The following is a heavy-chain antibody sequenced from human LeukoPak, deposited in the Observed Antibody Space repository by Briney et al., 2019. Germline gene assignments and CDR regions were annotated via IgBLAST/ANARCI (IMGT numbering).Heavy chain of an antibody. D-gene: IGHD4-17*01. CDR2: LSGDGSST. CDR3: ARASTTVPNLLDN. Sequence: GGPRKFSWAPPGLPLSSYWMHWVRQIPGKGRLWVSRLSGDGSSTKYADTLKGRFTISRDNAKNTLYLQMNSLRAEDTAVYFCARASTTVPNLLDNWGQGTLVTVSS. CDR1: GLPLSSYW. V-gene: IGHV3-74*03. J-gene: IGHJ4*02.